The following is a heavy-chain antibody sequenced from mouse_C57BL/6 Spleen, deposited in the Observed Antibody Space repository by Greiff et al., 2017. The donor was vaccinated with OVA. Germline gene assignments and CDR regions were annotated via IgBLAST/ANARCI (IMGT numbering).Heavy chain of an antibody. CDR3: ARRDDYDDY. CDR2: INPGSGGT. CDR1: GYAFTNYL. J-gene: IGHJ2*01. D-gene: IGHD2-4*01. V-gene: IGHV1-54*01. Sequence: VQLQQSGAELVRPGTSVKVSCKASGYAFTNYLIEWVKQRLGQGLEWIGVINPGSGGTNYNEKFKGKATLTADKSSSTAYMQLSSLTSEDSAVYFCARRDDYDDYWGQGTTLTVSS.